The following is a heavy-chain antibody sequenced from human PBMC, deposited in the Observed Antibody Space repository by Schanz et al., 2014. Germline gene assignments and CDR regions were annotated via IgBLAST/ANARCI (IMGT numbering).Heavy chain of an antibody. CDR2: IHQRGGT. Sequence: QVQLQESGPGLVKPSETLSLTCSVSGGDIGNYYWSWIRQPPGKGLEWIGYIHQRGGTNYNPSLKSRVTILVDTPKNQFPLRLTSLTAADTAVYYCAKFLYDDPSWGQGTLVTVSS. V-gene: IGHV4-59*08. D-gene: IGHD3-3*01. CDR3: AKFLYDDPS. J-gene: IGHJ5*02. CDR1: GGDIGNYY.